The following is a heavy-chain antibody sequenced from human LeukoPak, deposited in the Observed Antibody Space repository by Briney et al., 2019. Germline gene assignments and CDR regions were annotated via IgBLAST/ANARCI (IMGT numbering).Heavy chain of an antibody. J-gene: IGHJ4*02. CDR3: ARLERTGYKARAMDY. D-gene: IGHD5-18*01. CDR2: ISAYNGNT. V-gene: IGHV1-18*04. CDR1: GYTFTSYG. Sequence: ASVKVSCKASGYTFTSYGISWVRQAPGQGLEWMGWISAYNGNTNYAQKLQGRVTMTTDTSTSTAYMELRSLRSDGTAVYYCARLERTGYKARAMDYWGQGTLVTVSS.